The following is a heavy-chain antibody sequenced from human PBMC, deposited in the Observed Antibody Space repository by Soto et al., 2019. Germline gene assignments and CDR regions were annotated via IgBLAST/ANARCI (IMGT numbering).Heavy chain of an antibody. V-gene: IGHV1-46*01. CDR1: GFTFSRYY. D-gene: IGHD1-26*01. J-gene: IGHJ5*02. Sequence: ASMKVSCKASGFTFSRYYMHWIRQAPGQGLEWMGIINPSGASTNYAQKFQGRVTLTRDTSTSTVSMEVSSLRSEDTAVYYCARDNSESNSWWFDPWGQGTLVTVSS. CDR3: ARDNSESNSWWFDP. CDR2: INPSGAST.